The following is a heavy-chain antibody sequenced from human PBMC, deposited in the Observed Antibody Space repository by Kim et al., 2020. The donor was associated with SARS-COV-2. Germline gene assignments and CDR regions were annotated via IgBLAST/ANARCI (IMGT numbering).Heavy chain of an antibody. CDR1: GFTVSSNY. D-gene: IGHD6-13*01. Sequence: GGSLRLSCAASGFTVSSNYMSWVRQAPGKGLEWVSVIYSGGSTYYADSVKGRFTISRDNSKNTLYLQMNSLRAEDTAVYYCASPADGYSPILDYWGQGTLVTVSS. CDR3: ASPADGYSPILDY. V-gene: IGHV3-53*01. J-gene: IGHJ4*02. CDR2: IYSGGST.